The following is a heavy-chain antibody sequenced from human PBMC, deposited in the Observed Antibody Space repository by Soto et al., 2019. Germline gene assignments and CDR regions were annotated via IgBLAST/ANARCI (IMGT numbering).Heavy chain of an antibody. D-gene: IGHD5-18*01. J-gene: IGHJ6*02. CDR3: ARRVQVWLPDYYGMDV. Sequence: QAQLVQSGAEVKKPGASVNVSCKASGYDYVTYAITWVRQRPGQGLVWMGWISTLNGNTNYAQNFQGRVTMTTDTSTGIVHLELRSLRADDTAVYYCARRVQVWLPDYYGMDVWGQGTTVTVSS. V-gene: IGHV1-18*01. CDR1: GYDYVTYA. CDR2: ISTLNGNT.